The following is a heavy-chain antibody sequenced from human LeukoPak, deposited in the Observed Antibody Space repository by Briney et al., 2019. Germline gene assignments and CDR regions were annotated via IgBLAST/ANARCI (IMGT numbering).Heavy chain of an antibody. Sequence: PGGSLRLSCAASGFTFSTYAMHWVRQAPGKGLEWVAVIPYDGSNKYYADSVKGRFTISRENSKNRLYLQMNSLRAEDTAVYYCAREEGYGGELDSWGQGTLVTVSS. V-gene: IGHV3-30*04. D-gene: IGHD4-23*01. J-gene: IGHJ4*02. CDR2: IPYDGSNK. CDR3: AREEGYGGELDS. CDR1: GFTFSTYA.